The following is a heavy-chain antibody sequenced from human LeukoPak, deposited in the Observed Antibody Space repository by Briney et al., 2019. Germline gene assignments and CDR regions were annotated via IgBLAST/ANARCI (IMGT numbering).Heavy chain of an antibody. J-gene: IGHJ6*03. V-gene: IGHV1-2*02. Sequence: ASVKVSCKASGYTFTDYYMHWVRQAPGQGLEWMGWINPNSGGTNYAQKFQGRVTMTRDTSISTAYMELSRLRSDDTAVYYCARGWNPVDYYYMDVWGKGTTVTVSS. CDR3: ARGWNPVDYYYMDV. CDR2: INPNSGGT. D-gene: IGHD1-1*01. CDR1: GYTFTDYY.